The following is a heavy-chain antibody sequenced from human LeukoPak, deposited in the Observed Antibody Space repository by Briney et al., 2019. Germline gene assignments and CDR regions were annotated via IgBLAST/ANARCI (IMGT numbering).Heavy chain of an antibody. J-gene: IGHJ4*02. Sequence: GGSLRLSCAASGFTFSSYGMNWVRQAPGNALEWVAYIRKDGSEKYYVDSVKGRFTISRDNAKNSLYLQMNSLRAEDTAVYYCARHTSGQPFDYWGQGTLVTVSS. CDR3: ARHTSGQPFDY. CDR1: GFTFSSYG. CDR2: IRKDGSEK. D-gene: IGHD6-19*01. V-gene: IGHV3-7*03.